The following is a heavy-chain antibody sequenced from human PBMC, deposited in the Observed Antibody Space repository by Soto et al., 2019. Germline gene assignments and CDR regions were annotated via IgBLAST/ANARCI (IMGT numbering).Heavy chain of an antibody. V-gene: IGHV2-5*02. J-gene: IGHJ4*02. Sequence: QITLNESGPTLVNPTQTLTLTCTFSGFSLTTRGVGVGWIRQSPGKAPEWLALIYWDDDKRYSPSLKSRLTITKDTSKNQVVLTMANLDPADTATYYCAHRVLRTVFGLVTTTAIYFDFWGQGTPVAVSS. CDR2: IYWDDDK. CDR3: AHRVLRTVFGLVTTTAIYFDF. CDR1: GFSLTTRGVG. D-gene: IGHD3-3*01.